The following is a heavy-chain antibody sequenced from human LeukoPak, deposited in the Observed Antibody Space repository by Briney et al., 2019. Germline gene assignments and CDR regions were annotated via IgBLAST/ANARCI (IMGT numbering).Heavy chain of an antibody. CDR1: GFTFSSYW. V-gene: IGHV3-7*01. D-gene: IGHD3-16*02. CDR3: AREESYYDYIWGSYRFFDY. CDR2: IKQDGSEK. Sequence: GGSLRLSCAASGFTFSSYWMSWVRPAPGQGLEWVANIKQDGSEKYYVDSVKGRFTISRDNAKNSLYLQMNSLRAEDTAVYYCAREESYYDYIWGSYRFFDYWGQGTLVTVSS. J-gene: IGHJ4*02.